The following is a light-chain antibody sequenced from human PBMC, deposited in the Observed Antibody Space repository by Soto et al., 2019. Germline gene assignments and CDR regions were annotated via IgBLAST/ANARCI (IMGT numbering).Light chain of an antibody. CDR3: QQADSFPWT. CDR2: LGR. J-gene: IGKJ1*01. Sequence: EIVMTQSPLSLAVTPGEPSSISFRSSQSLLHSNGNNYLDWYLQKPGQSPQLLIYLGRNRASGVPSRFSGSGSGADFTLTVSSLQPEDSATYYCQQADSFPWTFGQGTKVDI. V-gene: IGKV2-28*01. CDR1: QSLLHSNGNNY.